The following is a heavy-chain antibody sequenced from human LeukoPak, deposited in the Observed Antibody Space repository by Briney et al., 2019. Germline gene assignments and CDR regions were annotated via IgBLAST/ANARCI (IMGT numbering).Heavy chain of an antibody. CDR2: ISGSGGST. Sequence: GGSLRLSCAASGFTFSSYAMSWVRQAPGEGLEWVSAISGSGGSTYYADSVKGRFTTSRDNSKNTLYLQMNSLRAEDTAVYYCARAKVRGVIIKSFDYWGQGTLVTVSS. CDR1: GFTFSSYA. D-gene: IGHD3-10*01. CDR3: ARAKVRGVIIKSFDY. V-gene: IGHV3-23*01. J-gene: IGHJ4*02.